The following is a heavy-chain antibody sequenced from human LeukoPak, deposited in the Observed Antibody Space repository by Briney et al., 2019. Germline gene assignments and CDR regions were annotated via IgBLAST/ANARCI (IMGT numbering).Heavy chain of an antibody. CDR1: GGSIGSGTYS. V-gene: IGHV4-30-2*01. D-gene: IGHD2-15*01. J-gene: IGHJ5*02. CDR3: AGTLGCSGGTCYSANWFDP. Sequence: SETLSLTCAVSGGSIGSGTYSWSWIRQPPGKGLEWIGYIYHTGSTCYNPSLKSRVTISLDRSKDQFSLNLSSVTAADTAVYYCAGTLGCSGGTCYSANWFDPWGQGTLVTVSS. CDR2: IYHTGST.